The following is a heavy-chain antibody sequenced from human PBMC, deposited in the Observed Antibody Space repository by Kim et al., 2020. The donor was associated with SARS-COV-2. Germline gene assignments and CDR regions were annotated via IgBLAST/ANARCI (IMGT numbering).Heavy chain of an antibody. J-gene: IGHJ4*02. V-gene: IGHV3-23*01. Sequence: GGSLRLSCAASGFTFSSYAMSWVRQAPGKGLEWVSGILGGGITTFYADSVKGRFTISRDNSKNTLYLQMNTLRAEDTAVYYCAKREGYCSGGGCYYFDYWGQGSLVTVSS. CDR1: GFTFSSYA. CDR3: AKREGYCSGGGCYYFDY. D-gene: IGHD2-15*01. CDR2: ILGGGITT.